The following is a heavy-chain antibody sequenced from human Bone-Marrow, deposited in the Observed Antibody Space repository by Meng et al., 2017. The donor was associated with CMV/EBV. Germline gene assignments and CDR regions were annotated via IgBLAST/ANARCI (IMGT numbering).Heavy chain of an antibody. Sequence: ESLKISCTVSGGSISSSSYYWGWIRQPPGKGLEWIGSIYYSGSTNYNPSLKSRVTISVDTSKNQFSLKLSSVTAADTAVYYCARGPTLTNTIFGVVIRPHYYYGMDVWGQGTTVTVSS. CDR1: GGSISSSSYY. V-gene: IGHV4-39*07. D-gene: IGHD3-3*01. CDR2: IYYSGST. CDR3: ARGPTLTNTIFGVVIRPHYYYGMDV. J-gene: IGHJ6*02.